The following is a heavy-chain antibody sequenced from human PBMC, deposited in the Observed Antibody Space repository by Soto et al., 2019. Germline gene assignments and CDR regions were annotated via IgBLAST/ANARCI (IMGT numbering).Heavy chain of an antibody. D-gene: IGHD3-10*01. V-gene: IGHV3-30*18. CDR1: GFTFSSYG. CDR2: ISYDGSNK. Sequence: QVQLVESGGGVVQPGRSLRLSCAASGFTFSSYGMHWVRQAPGKGLEWVAVISYDGSNKYYADSVKGRFTISRDNSKNTLYLRMNSLRAEDTAVYYCAKDGGDASFDYWGQGTLVTVSS. CDR3: AKDGGDASFDY. J-gene: IGHJ4*02.